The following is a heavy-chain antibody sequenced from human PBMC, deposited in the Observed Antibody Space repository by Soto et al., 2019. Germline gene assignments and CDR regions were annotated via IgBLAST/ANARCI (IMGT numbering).Heavy chain of an antibody. CDR1: GGSIGGVGYA. D-gene: IGHD3-10*01. V-gene: IGHV4-30-2*01. CDR3: ARGQFYSGTGNFNNLMFDA. Sequence: SETLSLTCAVSGGSIGGVGYAWSWIRQPPGGGLEWMGYIYHSGTFLKSPSLKTRLTVSLDMSNNQFSLTLNSMTAADTAVYYCARGQFYSGTGNFNNLMFDAWGQGIQVTVSS. J-gene: IGHJ5*02. CDR2: IYHSGTF.